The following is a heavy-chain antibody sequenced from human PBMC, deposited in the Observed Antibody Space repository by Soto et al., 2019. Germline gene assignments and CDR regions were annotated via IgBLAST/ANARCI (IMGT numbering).Heavy chain of an antibody. Sequence: QLQLQESGPGLVKPSETLSLTCTVSGGSISSSSYYWGWIRQPPGKGLEWIGSIYYSGSTYYNPYLTSRGTMSVDTSKNQFSLKLSSVTAADTSVYSWARDFGGGATYDYWGQGTLVTVSS. D-gene: IGHD1-26*01. V-gene: IGHV4-39*02. CDR3: ARDFGGGATYDY. CDR1: GGSISSSSYY. J-gene: IGHJ4*02. CDR2: IYYSGST.